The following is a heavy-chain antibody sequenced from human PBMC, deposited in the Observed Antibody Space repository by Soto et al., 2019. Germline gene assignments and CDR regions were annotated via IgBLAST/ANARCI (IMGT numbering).Heavy chain of an antibody. V-gene: IGHV4-4*03. CDR1: GDSISSSSW. CDR2: IYHSGTT. CDR3: TRRGDGSGSLDY. J-gene: IGHJ4*02. D-gene: IGHD3-10*01. Sequence: QVQLQESGPGLVKPPGTLSLTCAVSGDSISSSSWWSWVRLPPGKGLEWIGEIYHSGTTNYNPSLKSRVTISVDKSKNQFSLELSSVTAADTAVYYCTRRGDGSGSLDYWGKGTLVTVSS.